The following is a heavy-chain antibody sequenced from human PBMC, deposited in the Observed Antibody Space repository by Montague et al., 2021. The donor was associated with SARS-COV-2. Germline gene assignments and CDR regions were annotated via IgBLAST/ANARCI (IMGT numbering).Heavy chain of an antibody. CDR2: INCDSGSV. D-gene: IGHD3-16*01. Sequence: SLRLSCAASGFTFYDSAMYWVRQAPGKGLEWVSGINCDSGSVDYADSVKGRFTISRDNTKNSLFLQMNSLRTEDTALYYCAKDHYASGKMEFFDLWGRDTLVTVSS. CDR3: AKDHYASGKMEFFDL. CDR1: GFTFYDSA. J-gene: IGHJ2*01. V-gene: IGHV3-9*01.